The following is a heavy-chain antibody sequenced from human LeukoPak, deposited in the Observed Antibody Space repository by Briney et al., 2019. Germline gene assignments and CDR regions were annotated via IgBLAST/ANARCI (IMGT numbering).Heavy chain of an antibody. J-gene: IGHJ4*02. CDR3: ASVIAVAGIFDY. CDR1: GFTFSSYA. CDR2: ISYDGSNK. D-gene: IGHD6-19*01. V-gene: IGHV3-30-3*01. Sequence: GGSLRLSCAASGFTFSSYAMHWVRQAPGKGLEWVAVISYDGSNKYYADSVKGRFTISRDNSKNTLYLQMNSLRAEDTAVYYCASVIAVAGIFDYWGQGTLVTVSS.